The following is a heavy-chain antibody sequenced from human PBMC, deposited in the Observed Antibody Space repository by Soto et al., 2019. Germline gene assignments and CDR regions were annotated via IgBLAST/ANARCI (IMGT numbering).Heavy chain of an antibody. CDR3: ARAYFIAMDY. J-gene: IGHJ4*01. CDR2: ISVYNGNT. CDR1: GYTFTSYG. V-gene: IGHV1-18*04. Sequence: ASVKVSCKTSGYTFTSYGISWVRQAPGQGLEWMGWISVYNGNTNYGQKFQGRVTMSTDTTTNTAYMELRSLRSDDTAVYYCARAYFIAMDYWGHGSLVTVSS. D-gene: IGHD1-26*01.